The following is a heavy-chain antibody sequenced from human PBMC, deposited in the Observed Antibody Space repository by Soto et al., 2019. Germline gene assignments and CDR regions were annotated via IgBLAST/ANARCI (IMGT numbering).Heavy chain of an antibody. CDR1: GGSVGSGRHY. CDR3: ARGWDAGY. V-gene: IGHV4-61*01. Sequence: QVQLQESGPGLVKPSETLSLTCTVSGGSVGSGRHYWSWIRQPPGKGLEWIGYIHDSGRTNYVSSLKSRVTRSAGPSRNQFFLKVYSVTAADTAVYYCARGWDAGYWGQGTLVTVSS. J-gene: IGHJ4*02. CDR2: IHDSGRT. D-gene: IGHD6-19*01.